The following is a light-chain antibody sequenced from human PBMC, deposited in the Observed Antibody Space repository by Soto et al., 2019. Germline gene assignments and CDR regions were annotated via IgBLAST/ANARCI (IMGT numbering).Light chain of an antibody. V-gene: IGLV2-8*01. Sequence: QSALTQPPSASGSPGQSVTISCTGTRSDVGDYNYFSWYQQHPGKAPKLLIYEVTKRPSGVPDRFSGSKSANTASLTVSGLQAEDEDDYYCSSYAGSDNFEVFGGGTKLTVL. CDR2: EVT. CDR1: RSDVGDYNY. CDR3: SSYAGSDNFEV. J-gene: IGLJ2*01.